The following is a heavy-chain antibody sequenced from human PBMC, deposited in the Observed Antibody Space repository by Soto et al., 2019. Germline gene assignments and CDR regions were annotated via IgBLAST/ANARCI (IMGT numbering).Heavy chain of an antibody. Sequence: SETLSLTCTVSCGSISSYYWSWIRQPAGKGLEWIGRIYTSGSTNYNPSLKSRVTMSVDTSKNQFSLKLSSVTAADTAVYYCARDRSITGTPPSAPFRYYYYGMDVWGQGTTVTVSS. CDR1: CGSISSYY. J-gene: IGHJ6*02. D-gene: IGHD1-20*01. V-gene: IGHV4-4*07. CDR2: IYTSGST. CDR3: ARDRSITGTPPSAPFRYYYYGMDV.